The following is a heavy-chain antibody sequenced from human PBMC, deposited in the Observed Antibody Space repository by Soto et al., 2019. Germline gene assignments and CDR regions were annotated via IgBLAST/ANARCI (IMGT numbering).Heavy chain of an antibody. J-gene: IGHJ4*02. Sequence: SLTCAVSGGSISSGGYSWSWIRQPPGKGLEWIGYIYHSGSTYYNPSLKSRVTISVDRSKNQFSLKLSSVTAADTAVYYCAREGDGYITNWGQGTLVTVSS. D-gene: IGHD5-12*01. CDR2: IYHSGST. CDR1: GGSISSGGYS. CDR3: AREGDGYITN. V-gene: IGHV4-30-2*01.